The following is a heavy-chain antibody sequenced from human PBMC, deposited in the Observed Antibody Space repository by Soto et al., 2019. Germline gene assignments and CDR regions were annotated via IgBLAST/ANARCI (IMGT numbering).Heavy chain of an antibody. CDR3: ARDLSSSGLDY. V-gene: IGHV3-30-3*01. J-gene: IGHJ4*02. Sequence: GESLKISCAASGFTFSSYAMHWVRQAPGKGLEWVAVISYDGSNKYYADSVKGRFTISRDNSKNTLYLQMNSLRAEDTAVYYCARDLSSSGLDYWGQGTMVTVSS. CDR2: ISYDGSNK. D-gene: IGHD3-22*01. CDR1: GFTFSSYA.